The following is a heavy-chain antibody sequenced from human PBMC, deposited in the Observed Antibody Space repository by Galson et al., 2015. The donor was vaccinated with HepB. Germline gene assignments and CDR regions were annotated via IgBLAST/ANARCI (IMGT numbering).Heavy chain of an antibody. D-gene: IGHD6-13*01. V-gene: IGHV3-23*01. J-gene: IGHJ4*02. CDR1: GFTFSSYA. CDR3: AKDHLGHSSSWTGGDY. Sequence: SLRLSCAASGFTFSSYAMSWVRQAPGKGLEWVSAISGSGGGTYYADSVKGRFTISRDNSKNTLYLQMNSLRAEDTAVYYCAKDHLGHSSSWTGGDYWGQGTLVTVSS. CDR2: ISGSGGGT.